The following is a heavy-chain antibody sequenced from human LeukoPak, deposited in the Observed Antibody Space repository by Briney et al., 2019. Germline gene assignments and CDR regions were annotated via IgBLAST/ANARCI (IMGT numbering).Heavy chain of an antibody. CDR3: ARRATGDAFDI. CDR2: IHSGDSNA. J-gene: IGHJ3*02. Sequence: PDESLKISCKDSGYSLTNYWIGWVRQMPGKGLEWMGIIHSGDSNAKYSPSFQGRVTISADKSINTAYLQWSALKASDTAMYYCARRATGDAFDIWGQGTMVTVSS. CDR1: GYSLTNYW. V-gene: IGHV5-51*01. D-gene: IGHD5-12*01.